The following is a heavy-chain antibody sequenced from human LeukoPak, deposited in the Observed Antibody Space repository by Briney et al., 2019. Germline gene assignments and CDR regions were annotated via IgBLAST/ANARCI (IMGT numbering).Heavy chain of an antibody. CDR2: ILSDGSNK. CDR1: GFTFSSYS. D-gene: IGHD2-2*01. V-gene: IGHV3-30*18. Sequence: PGGSLRLSCAASGFTFSSYSMNWVRQAPGKGLEWVAVILSDGSNKYYADSVKGRFTISRDNSKNTLYLQMNSLRAEDTAVYYCAKDGCSSTSCPYYYYYYYMDVWGKGTTVTVSS. CDR3: AKDGCSSTSCPYYYYYYYMDV. J-gene: IGHJ6*03.